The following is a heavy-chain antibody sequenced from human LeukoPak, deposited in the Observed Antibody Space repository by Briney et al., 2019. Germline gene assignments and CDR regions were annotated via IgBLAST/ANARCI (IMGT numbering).Heavy chain of an antibody. CDR3: TREADPGFSASSSPDF. Sequence: GGSLRLSCAASGFGFSNFWMHWVRQAPGKGLEWVSRIKTDGSITAYADSVKGRFTISRDNAKNTLYLHMNSLKGEDTATYFCTREADPGFSASSSPDFWGQGTPVTVS. CDR1: GFGFSNFW. V-gene: IGHV3-74*01. CDR2: IKTDGSIT. D-gene: IGHD6-6*01. J-gene: IGHJ4*02.